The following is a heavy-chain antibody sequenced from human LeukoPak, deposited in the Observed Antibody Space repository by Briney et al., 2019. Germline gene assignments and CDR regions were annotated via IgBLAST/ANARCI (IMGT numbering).Heavy chain of an antibody. CDR2: ISSSGSTI. J-gene: IGHJ4*02. CDR3: ASARHSRSWSIDFDY. CDR1: GFTFTNAW. D-gene: IGHD6-13*01. Sequence: PGGSLRLSCAASGFTFTNAWMNWVRQAPGKGLEWVSYISSSGSTIYYADSVKGRFTISRDNAKNSLYLQMNSLRAEDTAVYYCASARHSRSWSIDFDYWGQGTLVTVSS. V-gene: IGHV3-48*04.